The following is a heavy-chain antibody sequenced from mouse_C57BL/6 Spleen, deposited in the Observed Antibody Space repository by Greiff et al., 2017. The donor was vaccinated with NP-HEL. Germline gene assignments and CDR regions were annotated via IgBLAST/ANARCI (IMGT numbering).Heavy chain of an antibody. CDR2: IYPSDSET. CDR1: GYTFTSYW. CDR3: ARPYDGSSAWFAY. J-gene: IGHJ3*01. Sequence: VQLQQPGAELVRPGSSVKLSCKASGYTFTSYWMDWVKQRPGQGLEWIGNIYPSDSETHYNQKFKDKATLTVDKSSSTAYMQLSSLTSEDSVVYYCARPYDGSSAWFAYWGQGTLVTVSA. D-gene: IGHD1-1*01. V-gene: IGHV1-61*01.